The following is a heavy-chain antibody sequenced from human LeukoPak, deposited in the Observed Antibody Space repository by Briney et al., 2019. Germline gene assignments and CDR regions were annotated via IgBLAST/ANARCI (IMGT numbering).Heavy chain of an antibody. D-gene: IGHD6-19*01. J-gene: IGHJ5*02. V-gene: IGHV1-2*02. CDR3: AREGIAVAVYPRAPMGIDP. Sequence: GASVKVSCKASGYTFTGYYMHWVRQAPGQGPEWMGWINPNSGGTNYAQKFQDRVTMTRDTSISTTYMELSRLRSDDTAVYHCAREGIAVAVYPRAPMGIDPWGQGTLVTVSS. CDR1: GYTFTGYY. CDR2: INPNSGGT.